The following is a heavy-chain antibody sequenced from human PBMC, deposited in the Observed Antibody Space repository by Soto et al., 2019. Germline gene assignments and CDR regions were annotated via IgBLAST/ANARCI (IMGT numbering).Heavy chain of an antibody. V-gene: IGHV3-30*18. CDR1: GFTFSSYG. CDR3: AKALQVVLLGDA. D-gene: IGHD2-21*01. CDR2: ISYDGSNK. Sequence: QVQLVESGGGVVQPGRSLRLSCAASGFTFSSYGMHWVRQAPGKGLEWVAVISYDGSNKYYADSVKGRFTISRDNSKNTLYPQMNSLRAEDTAVYYCAKALQVVLLGDAWGQGTLVTVSS. J-gene: IGHJ4*02.